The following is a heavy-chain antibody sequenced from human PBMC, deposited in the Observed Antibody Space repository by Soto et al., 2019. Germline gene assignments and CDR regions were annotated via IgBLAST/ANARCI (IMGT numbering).Heavy chain of an antibody. J-gene: IGHJ5*02. CDR1: GDSISSRTYY. CDR2: IFYTGST. CDR3: AREGRHSGGMRDNWFDP. V-gene: IGHV4-31*03. Sequence: QVQLQESGPGLVKPSQTLSLTCTVSGDSISSRTYYWNWIRQPPGKGLECIGYIFYTGSTYYNPSLKGRLTISIDTSKNRSSRSLRSVTAADTAVYYCAREGRHSGGMRDNWFDPWGQGTLVTVSS. D-gene: IGHD3-10*01.